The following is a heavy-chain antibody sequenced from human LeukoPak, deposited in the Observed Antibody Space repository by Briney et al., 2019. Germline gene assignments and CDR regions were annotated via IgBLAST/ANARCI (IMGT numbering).Heavy chain of an antibody. V-gene: IGHV3-48*01. D-gene: IGHD5-12*01. CDR3: ASVYKAEWLRRGAFDI. Sequence: GGSLRLSCAASGFTFSSYSMNWVRQAPGKGLEWVSYISSSSSTIYYADSVKGRFTISRDNAKNSLYLQMNNLRAEDTAVYYCASVYKAEWLRRGAFDIWGQGTMVTVSS. J-gene: IGHJ3*02. CDR2: ISSSSSTI. CDR1: GFTFSSYS.